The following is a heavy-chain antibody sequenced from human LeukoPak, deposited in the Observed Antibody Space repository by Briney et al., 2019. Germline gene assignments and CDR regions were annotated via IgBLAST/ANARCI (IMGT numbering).Heavy chain of an antibody. J-gene: IGHJ3*02. Sequence: GGSLRLSCAASGFTFDDYGMSWVRQAPGKGLEWVSGINWNGGSTGYADSVKGRFTISRDNAKNSLYLQMNSLRAEDTALYYCARDKAHRYYYDSSDYYYDAFDIWGQGTMVTVSS. D-gene: IGHD3-22*01. CDR1: GFTFDDYG. CDR2: INWNGGST. V-gene: IGHV3-20*04. CDR3: ARDKAHRYYYDSSDYYYDAFDI.